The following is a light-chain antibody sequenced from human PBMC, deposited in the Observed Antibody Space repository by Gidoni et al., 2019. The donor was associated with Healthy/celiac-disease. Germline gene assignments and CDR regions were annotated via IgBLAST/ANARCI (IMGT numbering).Light chain of an antibody. Sequence: HSALPHPPSVPGSPGQSITISCTGTSSDVGGYTYVSWYQQHPGKAPKLMIYEVSNRPSGVSNRFSGSKSGNTASLTISGLQAEDEADYYCSSYTSSSTVFGGGTKLTVL. CDR3: SSYTSSSTV. CDR1: SSDVGGYTY. V-gene: IGLV2-14*01. J-gene: IGLJ3*02. CDR2: EVS.